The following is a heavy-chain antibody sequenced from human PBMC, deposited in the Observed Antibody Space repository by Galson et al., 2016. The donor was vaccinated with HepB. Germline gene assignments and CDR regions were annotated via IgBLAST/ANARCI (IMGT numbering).Heavy chain of an antibody. V-gene: IGHV4-61*01. CDR3: ARTVPFFDY. D-gene: IGHD3-16*01. CDR2: MFHSGST. CDR1: GDSVTSRSSY. J-gene: IGHJ4*02. Sequence: LSLTCTVSGDSVTSRSSYWSWVRQPPGKGLEWIGYMFHSGSTNYNPSLRSRVTISVDTSKNQFSLKLNSVTAADTAVYYCARTVPFFDYWGQGTLVTVSS.